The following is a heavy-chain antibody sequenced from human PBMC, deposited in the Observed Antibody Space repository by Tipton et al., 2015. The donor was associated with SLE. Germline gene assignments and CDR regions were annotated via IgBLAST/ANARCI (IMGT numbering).Heavy chain of an antibody. CDR1: GGSFSGYY. Sequence: GSLRLSCAVYGGSFSGYYWSWIRQPPGKGLEWIGEINHSGSTNYNPSLKSRVTISVDTSKNQFSLKLSSVTAADTAVYYCTRGDGPVVSWAQGTLVPVSS. CDR3: TRGDGPVVS. CDR2: INHSGST. J-gene: IGHJ4*02. V-gene: IGHV4-34*01.